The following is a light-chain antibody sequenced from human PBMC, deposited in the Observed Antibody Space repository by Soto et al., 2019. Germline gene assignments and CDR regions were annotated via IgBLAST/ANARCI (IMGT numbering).Light chain of an antibody. CDR3: QKYNSAPLT. V-gene: IGKV1-27*01. CDR2: ATS. CDR1: QDIAPY. Sequence: DVQMTQSPSSLSAFVGDRVTITCRASQDIAPYLAWFQQKLGKVPKLLIYATSTLQSGVLSRFSGSGSGTDFTLTINSLQPEDVGTYYCQKYNSAPLTFGGGTKVDIK. J-gene: IGKJ4*01.